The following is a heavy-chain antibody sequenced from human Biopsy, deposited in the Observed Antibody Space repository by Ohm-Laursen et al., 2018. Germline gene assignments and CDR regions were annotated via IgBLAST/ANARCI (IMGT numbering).Heavy chain of an antibody. J-gene: IGHJ3*02. D-gene: IGHD3-22*01. V-gene: IGHV4-4*07. Sequence: SQTLSLTCNVSGGDINNYYWSWIRQPAGKGLEWIGRIYPGGSTNYNPSLKSRVTLSMDTSKRQFSLKLSFVTAADTAVYYCARWTPEYDSSRYYLDAFDIWGQGTKVTVSS. CDR3: ARWTPEYDSSRYYLDAFDI. CDR2: IYPGGST. CDR1: GGDINNYY.